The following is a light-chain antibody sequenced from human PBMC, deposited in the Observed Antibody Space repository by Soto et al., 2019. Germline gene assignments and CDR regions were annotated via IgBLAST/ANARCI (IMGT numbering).Light chain of an antibody. CDR1: QSAISN. CDR3: QQYGSSRWT. J-gene: IGKJ1*01. V-gene: IGKV3-20*01. Sequence: IVMSQSPATLSVSQGEKVTLSCRASQSAISNLAWYQQKPGQAPRLLIYGASSRATGIPDRFSGSGSGTDFTLTISRLEPEDFAVYYCQQYGSSRWTFGQGTKV. CDR2: GAS.